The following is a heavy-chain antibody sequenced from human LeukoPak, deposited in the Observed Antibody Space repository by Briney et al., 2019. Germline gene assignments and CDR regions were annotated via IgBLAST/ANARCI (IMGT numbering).Heavy chain of an antibody. D-gene: IGHD5-18*01. Sequence: GGSLRLSCAASGFAFSSYAMSWVRQAPGKGLEWVSAISGSGGSTYYADSVKGRFTISRDNSKNTLYLQMNSLRAEDTAVYYCAKDEGIQLCPGYWGQGTLVTVSS. CDR2: ISGSGGST. J-gene: IGHJ4*02. CDR1: GFAFSSYA. CDR3: AKDEGIQLCPGY. V-gene: IGHV3-23*01.